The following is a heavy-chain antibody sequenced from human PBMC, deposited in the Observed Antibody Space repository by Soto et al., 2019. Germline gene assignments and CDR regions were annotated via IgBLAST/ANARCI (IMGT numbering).Heavy chain of an antibody. J-gene: IGHJ4*02. CDR3: ARVTPMTTFDY. Sequence: SETLSLTCSVSGGSVSSGGHYWSWVRQPPGKGLEWIGYIYYSGTTNYNPSLKSRVTMSVDKPKNQFSLKLRSVTAADTAVYYCARVTPMTTFDYWGQGTLVTVSS. CDR1: GGSVSSGGHY. V-gene: IGHV4-61*08. D-gene: IGHD1-1*01. CDR2: IYYSGTT.